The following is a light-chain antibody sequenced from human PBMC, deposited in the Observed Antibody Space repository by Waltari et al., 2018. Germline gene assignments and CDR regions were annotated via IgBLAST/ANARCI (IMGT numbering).Light chain of an antibody. CDR2: GTS. J-gene: IGKJ3*01. CDR1: QDIGNR. CDR3: QQGNSFPIT. Sequence: DIQMTQSPSPVSASVGDRVTITCRASQDIGNRLAWYQQKPGKAPNLLIYGTSSLQTWVPSRFSGSGSGTEFTLTISSLQPEDFGTYYCQQGNSFPITFGPGTKVEIK. V-gene: IGKV1-12*01.